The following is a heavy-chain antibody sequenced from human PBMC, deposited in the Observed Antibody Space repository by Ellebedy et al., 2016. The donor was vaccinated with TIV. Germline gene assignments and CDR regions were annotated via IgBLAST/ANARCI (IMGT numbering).Heavy chain of an antibody. V-gene: IGHV3-23*01. J-gene: IGHJ4*02. Sequence: GESLKISXAASGFTFSSYAMSWVRQAPGKGLEWVSVISGSGRFTYYADSVKGRFTISRDNSKNTLYLQMNSLRVEDTAVYYCAKVIDSSGWRFDYWGQGTLVTVSS. CDR1: GFTFSSYA. CDR3: AKVIDSSGWRFDY. CDR2: ISGSGRFT. D-gene: IGHD6-19*01.